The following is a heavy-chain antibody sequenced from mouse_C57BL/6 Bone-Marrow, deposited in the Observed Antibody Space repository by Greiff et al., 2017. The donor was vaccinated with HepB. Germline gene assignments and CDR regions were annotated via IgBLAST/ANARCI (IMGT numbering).Heavy chain of an antibody. CDR1: GYTFTSYW. Sequence: QVQLQQPGAELVMPGASVKLSCKASGYTFTSYWMHWVKQRPGQGLEWIGEIDPSDSYTNYNQKFKGKSTLTVDKSSSTAYMQLSSLTSEDSAVYYCARGYGIYYFDYWGQGTTLTVSS. V-gene: IGHV1-69*01. CDR3: ARGYGIYYFDY. CDR2: IDPSDSYT. J-gene: IGHJ2*01. D-gene: IGHD2-10*02.